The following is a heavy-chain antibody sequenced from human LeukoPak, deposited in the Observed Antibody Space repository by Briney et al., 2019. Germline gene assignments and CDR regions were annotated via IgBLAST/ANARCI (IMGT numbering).Heavy chain of an antibody. Sequence: SETLSLTYTVSGGSISSYYWGWIRQPPGKGLEWIGYIYYSGSTNYNPSLKSRVTISVDTSKNQFSLKLSSVTAADTAVYYCARGPYCSSTSCYRAIRWFDPWGQGTLVTVSS. CDR1: GGSISSYY. D-gene: IGHD2-2*02. V-gene: IGHV4-59*01. CDR2: IYYSGST. CDR3: ARGPYCSSTSCYRAIRWFDP. J-gene: IGHJ5*02.